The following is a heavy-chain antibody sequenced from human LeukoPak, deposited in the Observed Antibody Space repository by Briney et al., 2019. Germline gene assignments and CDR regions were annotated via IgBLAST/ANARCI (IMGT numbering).Heavy chain of an antibody. Sequence: GGSLRLSCAASGFTFDDYAMHWVRQAPGKGLEWVSLISWDGGSTYYADSVKGRFTISRDNSKNSLYLQMNSLRAEDTALYYCAKDMDRITMVRGVIMNHQDYYYGMDVWGKGTTVTVSS. J-gene: IGHJ6*04. V-gene: IGHV3-43D*04. CDR2: ISWDGGST. CDR1: GFTFDDYA. CDR3: AKDMDRITMVRGVIMNHQDYYYGMDV. D-gene: IGHD3-10*01.